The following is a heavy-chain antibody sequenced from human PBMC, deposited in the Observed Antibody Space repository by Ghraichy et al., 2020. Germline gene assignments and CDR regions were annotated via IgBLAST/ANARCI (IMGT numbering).Heavy chain of an antibody. CDR3: PIAAAGTWYYGMDV. D-gene: IGHD6-13*01. Sequence: SETLSLTCAVYGGSFSGYYWSWIRQPPGKGLEWIGEINHSGSTNYNPSLKSRVTISVDTSKNQFSLKLSSVTAADTAVYYCPIAAAGTWYYGMDVWGQGTTVTVSS. CDR1: GGSFSGYY. V-gene: IGHV4-34*01. J-gene: IGHJ6*02. CDR2: INHSGST.